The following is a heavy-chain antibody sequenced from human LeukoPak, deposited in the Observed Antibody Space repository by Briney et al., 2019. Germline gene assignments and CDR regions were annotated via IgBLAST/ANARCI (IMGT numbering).Heavy chain of an antibody. CDR3: ARGQTGRIWFGELFPIHSTYYYYMDV. CDR2: MNPNSGNT. V-gene: IGHV1-8*01. J-gene: IGHJ6*03. CDR1: GYTFTSYD. Sequence: GASVKVSCKASGYTFTSYDINWVRQATGQGLEWMGWMNPNSGNTGYAQKFQGRVTMTRNTSISTAYMELSSLRSEDTAVYYCARGQTGRIWFGELFPIHSTYYYYMDVWGKGTTVTISS. D-gene: IGHD3-10*01.